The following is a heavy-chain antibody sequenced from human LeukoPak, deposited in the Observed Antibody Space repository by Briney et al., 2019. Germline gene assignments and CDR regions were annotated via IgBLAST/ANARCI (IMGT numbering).Heavy chain of an antibody. CDR3: ARALRYCSSATCDEVRFDY. J-gene: IGHJ4*02. CDR1: GYTVSGYY. Sequence: ASVKVPCKASGYTVSGYYIHWVRQAPGQGLEWMGWVYPASGGTDYAQKFQGRVTMTRDTSVSSAYMELDGLTSDDTAVYCARALRYCSSATCDEVRFDYWGQGTLVTVSS. CDR2: VYPASGGT. V-gene: IGHV1-2*02. D-gene: IGHD2-2*01.